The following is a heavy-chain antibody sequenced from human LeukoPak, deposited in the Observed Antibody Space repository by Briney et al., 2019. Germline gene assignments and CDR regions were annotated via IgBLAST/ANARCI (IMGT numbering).Heavy chain of an antibody. CDR3: AKLGYSSSNRYSAFDI. J-gene: IGHJ3*02. CDR1: GFTFSSYG. V-gene: IGHV3-30*18. CDR2: ISYDGSNK. D-gene: IGHD6-13*01. Sequence: GGSLRLSCAASGFTFSSYGMHWVRQAPGKGLEWVAVISYDGSNKYYADSVKGRFTISRDNSKNTLYLQMNSLRAEDTAVYYCAKLGYSSSNRYSAFDIWGQGTMVTVSS.